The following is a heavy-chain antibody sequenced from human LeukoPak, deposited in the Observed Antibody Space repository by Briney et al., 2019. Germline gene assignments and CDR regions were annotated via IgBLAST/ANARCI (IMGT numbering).Heavy chain of an antibody. CDR1: GGTFSSYA. D-gene: IGHD3-22*01. J-gene: IGHJ4*02. CDR2: IIPILGIA. CDR3: ARGPDYYDSSGGY. V-gene: IGHV1-69*04. Sequence: SVKVSCKASGGTFSSYAISWVRQAPGQGLEWMGRIIPILGIANYAQKFQGRVTITADKSTSTAYMELSSLRSEDTAVYYCARGPDYYDSSGGYWGQGTLVTVSS.